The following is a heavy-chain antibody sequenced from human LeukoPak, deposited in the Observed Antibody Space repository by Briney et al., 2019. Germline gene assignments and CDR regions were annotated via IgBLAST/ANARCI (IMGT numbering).Heavy chain of an antibody. J-gene: IGHJ4*02. D-gene: IGHD6-13*01. V-gene: IGHV1-2*02. Sequence: ASVKVSCKASGYTFTGYYMHWVRQAPGQGLEWMGWINPNSGGTNYAQKFQDRVAMTRDTSISTAYMELSRLRSDDTAVYYCAREAAAGGGDYWGQGTLVTVSS. CDR1: GYTFTGYY. CDR2: INPNSGGT. CDR3: AREAAAGGGDY.